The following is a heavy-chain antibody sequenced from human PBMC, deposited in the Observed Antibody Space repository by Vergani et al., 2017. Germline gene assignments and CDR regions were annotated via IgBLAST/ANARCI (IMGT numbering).Heavy chain of an antibody. D-gene: IGHD5-12*01. J-gene: IGHJ4*02. Sequence: QVQLQESGPGLVKPSETLSLTCTVSGGSFSGYYWSWIRQPPGKGLEWIGEINHSGSTNYNPSLKSRVTISVDTSKNQFSLKLSSVTAADTAVYYCARGDPGGIVATIPFDYWGQGTLVTVSS. CDR1: GGSFSGYY. CDR3: ARGDPGGIVATIPFDY. CDR2: INHSGST. V-gene: IGHV4-34*01.